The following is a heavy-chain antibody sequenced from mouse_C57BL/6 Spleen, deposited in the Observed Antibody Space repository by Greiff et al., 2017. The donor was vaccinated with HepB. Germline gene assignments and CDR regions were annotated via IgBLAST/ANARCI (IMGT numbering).Heavy chain of an antibody. V-gene: IGHV5-17*01. Sequence: DVQLVESGGGLVKPGGSLKLSCAASGFTFSDYGMHWVRQAPEKGLEWVAYISSGSSTIYYADTVKGRFTISRDNAKNTLFLQMTSLRSEDTAMYYWARPPVNWDVAWFAYWGQGTLVTVSA. J-gene: IGHJ3*01. CDR2: ISSGSSTI. CDR1: GFTFSDYG. CDR3: ARPPVNWDVAWFAY. D-gene: IGHD4-1*01.